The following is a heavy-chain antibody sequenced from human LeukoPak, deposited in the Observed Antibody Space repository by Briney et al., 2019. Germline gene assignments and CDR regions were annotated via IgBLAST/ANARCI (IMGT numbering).Heavy chain of an antibody. CDR1: GFTFSSYG. V-gene: IGHV3-33*01. Sequence: GGSLRLSCAASGFTFSSYGMHWVRQAPGKGLEWVAVIWYDGSNKYYADSVKGRFTISRDNSKNTLYLQMNSLRAEDTAVYYCARARDSSGYYLTGFDYWGQGTLVTVSS. D-gene: IGHD3-22*01. J-gene: IGHJ4*02. CDR2: IWYDGSNK. CDR3: ARARDSSGYYLTGFDY.